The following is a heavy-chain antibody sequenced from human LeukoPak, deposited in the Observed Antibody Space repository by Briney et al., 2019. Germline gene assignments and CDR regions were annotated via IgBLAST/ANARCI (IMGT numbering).Heavy chain of an antibody. CDR1: GFTVSSNY. Sequence: GGSLRLSCAASGFTVSSNYMSWVRQAPGKGLEWVSVIYSGGRTYYADSVKGRFTISRDNSKNTLYLQMNSLRAEDTAVYYCARVDYYGSGSQENWFDPWGQGTLVTVSS. J-gene: IGHJ5*02. CDR2: IYSGGRT. V-gene: IGHV3-53*01. D-gene: IGHD3-10*01. CDR3: ARVDYYGSGSQENWFDP.